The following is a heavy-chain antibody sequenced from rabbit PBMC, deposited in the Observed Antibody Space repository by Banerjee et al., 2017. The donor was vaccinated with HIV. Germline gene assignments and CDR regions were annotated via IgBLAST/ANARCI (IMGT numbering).Heavy chain of an antibody. CDR3: ARRADGNGSGYFSL. J-gene: IGHJ4*01. CDR2: IYAGFSGST. V-gene: IGHV1S40*01. Sequence: QSLEESGGDLVKPGASLTLTCTASGFSFSSGYWICWVRQAPGKGLEWIACIYAGFSGSTYYASWAKGRFTISKTSSTTVTLQMTSLTAADTATYFCARRADGNGSGYFSLWGPGTLVTVS. D-gene: IGHD1-1*01. CDR1: GFSFSSGYW.